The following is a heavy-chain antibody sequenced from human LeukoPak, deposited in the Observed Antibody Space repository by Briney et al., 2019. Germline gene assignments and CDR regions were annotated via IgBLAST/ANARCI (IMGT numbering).Heavy chain of an antibody. J-gene: IGHJ4*02. V-gene: IGHV1-24*01. CDR2: FDPEDGET. CDR3: ATGLYGDRCFDY. Sequence: ASVKVSCKVSGYTLTELSMHWVRQAPGKGLEWMGGFDPEDGETIYAQKFQGRVTMTEDTSTDTAYMELSSLRSEDTAVYYCATGLYGDRCFDYWGLGTLVTVSS. CDR1: GYTLTELS. D-gene: IGHD4-17*01.